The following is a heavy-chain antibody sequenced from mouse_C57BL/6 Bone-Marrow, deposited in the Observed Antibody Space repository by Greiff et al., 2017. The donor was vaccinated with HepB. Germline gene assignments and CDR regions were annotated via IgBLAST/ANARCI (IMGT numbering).Heavy chain of an antibody. CDR3: ARWGFITTVGYYYAMDY. D-gene: IGHD1-1*01. V-gene: IGHV5-16*01. CDR2: INYDGSST. Sequence: EVKLVESEGGLVQPGSSMKLSCTASGFTFSDYYMAWVRQVPEKGLEWVANINYDGSSTYYLDSLKSRFIISGDNAKNILYLQMSSLKSEDTATYYCARWGFITTVGYYYAMDYWGQGTSVTVAS. J-gene: IGHJ4*01. CDR1: GFTFSDYY.